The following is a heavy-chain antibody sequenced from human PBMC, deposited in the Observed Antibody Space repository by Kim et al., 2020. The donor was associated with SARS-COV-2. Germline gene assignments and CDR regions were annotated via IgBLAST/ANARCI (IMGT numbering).Heavy chain of an antibody. V-gene: IGHV3-23*01. Sequence: GGSLRLSCAASGFTFSSYAMSWVRQAPGKGLEWVSAISGSGGSSYYTDSVKGRFTISRDNSKNTLYLQMNSLGAEDTAVYYCATGGTFGGVMSGSFFDYWGQGTLVTVSS. J-gene: IGHJ4*02. D-gene: IGHD3-16*01. CDR3: ATGGTFGGVMSGSFFDY. CDR1: GFTFSSYA. CDR2: ISGSGGSS.